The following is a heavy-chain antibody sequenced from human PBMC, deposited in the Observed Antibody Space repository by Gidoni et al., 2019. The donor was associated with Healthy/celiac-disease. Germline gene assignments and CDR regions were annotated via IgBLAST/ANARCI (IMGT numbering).Heavy chain of an antibody. D-gene: IGHD2-2*01. CDR3: AKGLFYYFIVVVPANAGGMDV. J-gene: IGHJ6*02. Sequence: QVQLVESGGGVVQPGGSLRLSCAASGFTFSSYALHWVRQAPGKGLEWVAFIRYDGSNKYYADSVKGRFTISRDNSKNTLYLQMNSLRAEDTAVYYCAKGLFYYFIVVVPANAGGMDVWGQGTTVTVSS. V-gene: IGHV3-30*02. CDR2: IRYDGSNK. CDR1: GFTFSSYA.